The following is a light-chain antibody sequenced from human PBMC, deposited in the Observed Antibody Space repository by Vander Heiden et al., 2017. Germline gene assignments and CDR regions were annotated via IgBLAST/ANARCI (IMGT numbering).Light chain of an antibody. CDR3: QKYNSAPWT. CDR1: KGISNY. Sequence: DIQITHSPSSLSASLRDSVTLTCRASKGISNYLAWYQQKPGKVPKLLIYAASTLQSGVPSRFSGSGSGTDFTLTISSLQPEDVATYYCQKYNSAPWTFGQGTKVEIK. CDR2: AAS. J-gene: IGKJ1*01. V-gene: IGKV1-27*01.